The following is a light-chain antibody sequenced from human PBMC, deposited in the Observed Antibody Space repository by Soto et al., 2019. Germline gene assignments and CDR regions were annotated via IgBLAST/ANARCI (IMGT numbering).Light chain of an antibody. Sequence: DIQMTQSPSSLSASVGDRVTITCRASQSISSYLNWYQQKPGKAPKLLNYAASSLQSGVPSRFSGSGSETDFTLTISSLQPEDFATYYCQQSYSTFIFTFGPGTKVDIK. CDR2: AAS. CDR3: QQSYSTFIFT. CDR1: QSISSY. J-gene: IGKJ3*01. V-gene: IGKV1-39*01.